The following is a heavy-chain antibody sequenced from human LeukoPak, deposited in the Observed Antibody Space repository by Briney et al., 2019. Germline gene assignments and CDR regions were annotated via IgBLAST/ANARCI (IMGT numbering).Heavy chain of an antibody. J-gene: IGHJ4*02. CDR2: IYHSGST. D-gene: IGHD6-19*01. CDR1: GYSISSGYY. Sequence: SETLSLTCAVSGYSISSGYYRGWIRQPPGKGLEWIGSIYHSGSTYYNPSLKSRVTISVDTSKNQFSLKLSSVTAADTAVYYCARRSGIAVALDPYYFDYWGQGTLVTVSS. CDR3: ARRSGIAVALDPYYFDY. V-gene: IGHV4-38-2*01.